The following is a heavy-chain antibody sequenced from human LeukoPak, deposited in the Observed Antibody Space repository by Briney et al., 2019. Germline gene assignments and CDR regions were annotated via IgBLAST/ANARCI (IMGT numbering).Heavy chain of an antibody. CDR3: ASRYDYSNYIDY. CDR2: INHSGST. D-gene: IGHD4-11*01. V-gene: IGHV4-34*01. Sequence: SETLSLTCAVYGGSFSGYYWSWIRQPPGKGLEWIGEINHSGSTNYNPSLKSRVTISVDTSKNQFSLKLSSVTAADTAVYYCASRYDYSNYIDYWGQGTLVTVSS. J-gene: IGHJ4*02. CDR1: GGSFSGYY.